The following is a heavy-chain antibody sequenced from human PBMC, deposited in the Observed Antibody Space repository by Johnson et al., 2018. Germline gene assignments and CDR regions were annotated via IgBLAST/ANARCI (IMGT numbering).Heavy chain of an antibody. CDR1: GFTFSSYD. J-gene: IGHJ6*03. CDR3: AKSGSGWYLTYSYYYYMDV. CDR2: IGTAGDT. V-gene: IGHV3-13*01. D-gene: IGHD6-19*01. Sequence: VQLVESGGGVVQPGGSLRLSCAASGFTFSSYDMHWVRQATGKGLEWVSAIGTAGDTYYPGTVTGRFTIPRENAKDSLYLQMNRLRAGDTAVYCGAKSGSGWYLTYSYYYYMDVWGKGTTVTVSS.